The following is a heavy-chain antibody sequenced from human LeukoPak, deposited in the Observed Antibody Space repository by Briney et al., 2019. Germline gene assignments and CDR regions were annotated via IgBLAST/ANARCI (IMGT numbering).Heavy chain of an antibody. J-gene: IGHJ4*02. CDR2: IDPSDSYT. CDR1: AYSFTSYW. V-gene: IGHV5-10-1*01. Sequence: AAALQISSKGSAYSFTSYWISWVRQMPGKGGEWMGRIDPSDSYTNYSPSFQGHVTISADKSISTAYLQWNSLKASDTAMYYCARHQYRVATFGYWGQGTLVTVSS. CDR3: ARHQYRVATFGY. D-gene: IGHD5-12*01.